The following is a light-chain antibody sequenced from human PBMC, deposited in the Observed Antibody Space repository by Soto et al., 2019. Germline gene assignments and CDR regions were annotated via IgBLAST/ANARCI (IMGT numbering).Light chain of an antibody. CDR3: SSYTITSTDV. V-gene: IGLV2-18*02. CDR1: SSDVGSYNR. CDR2: EVS. J-gene: IGLJ1*01. Sequence: QSALTQPPSVSGSPGQSVTISCTGTSSDVGSYNRVSWYQQPPGTAPKLMIYEVSNRPSGVPDRFSGSKSGNTASLTISGLQAEDEADYYCSSYTITSTDVFGTGTKLTVL.